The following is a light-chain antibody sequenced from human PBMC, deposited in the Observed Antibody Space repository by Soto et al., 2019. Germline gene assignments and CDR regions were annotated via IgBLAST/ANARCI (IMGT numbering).Light chain of an antibody. Sequence: QSALTQPASVSGSPGQSITISCTGTSSDVGAFNYVSWYQHLPGKAPKLMIFEVTNWPSGVSNRFSGSQSGNTASLTISGLQVEDEADYYCSSYTTRSTVVFGGGTKLTVL. V-gene: IGLV2-14*01. J-gene: IGLJ2*01. CDR1: SSDVGAFNY. CDR3: SSYTTRSTVV. CDR2: EVT.